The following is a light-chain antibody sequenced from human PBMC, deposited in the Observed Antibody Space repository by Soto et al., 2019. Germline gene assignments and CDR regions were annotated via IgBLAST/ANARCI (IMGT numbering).Light chain of an antibody. J-gene: IGLJ2*01. V-gene: IGLV2-23*02. CDR1: SSDVGSYNL. Sequence: QSVLTQPASVSGSPGQSITISCTGTSSDVGSYNLVSWYQQHPGKVPKVMIYEVNKRPSGVSNRFSGSKSGNTASLTISGLQTEDEADYYCCSYAGSSTLVVFGGGTKVTVL. CDR2: EVN. CDR3: CSYAGSSTLVV.